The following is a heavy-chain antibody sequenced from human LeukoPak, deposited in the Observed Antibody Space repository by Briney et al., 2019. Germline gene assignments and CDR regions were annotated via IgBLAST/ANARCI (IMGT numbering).Heavy chain of an antibody. V-gene: IGHV1-69*13. CDR2: IIPIFGTG. CDR1: GGTFTSYA. J-gene: IGHJ6*03. D-gene: IGHD3-3*01. CDR3: ASPYDFWSGYERMGYYYYYYMDV. Sequence: SVKVSCKASGGTFTSYAISWGRQAPGPGLEWMGGIIPIFGTGNYAKKFQGRVTITADESTSNAYMELSSLRSEDTAVYYCASPYDFWSGYERMGYYYYYYMDVWGKGTTVTVSS.